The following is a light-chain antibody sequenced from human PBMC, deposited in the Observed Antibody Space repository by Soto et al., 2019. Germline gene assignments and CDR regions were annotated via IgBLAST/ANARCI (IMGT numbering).Light chain of an antibody. V-gene: IGLV2-14*03. CDR1: SADVGAYNS. CDR3: KSYTSRRTYV. Sequence: QSVLTQPASVSGSPGQSITISCTGTSADVGAYNSVSWYQHHPGKAPKLIIYDVSSRSSGVSSRFSGSKSDNTASLTISGLQADAEADYYCKSYTSRRTYVFGTGTKLTVL. J-gene: IGLJ1*01. CDR2: DVS.